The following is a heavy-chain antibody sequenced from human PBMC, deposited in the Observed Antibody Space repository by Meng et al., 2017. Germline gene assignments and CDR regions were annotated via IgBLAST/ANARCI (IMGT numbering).Heavy chain of an antibody. J-gene: IGHJ4*02. V-gene: IGHV3-72*01. CDR1: GFTLSDHY. CDR3: TRGFCGGGTCYSGLT. CDR2: SRDKTQSYSI. Sequence: VPLVESGGPLVQPGGSLRLSCPVSGFTLSDHYMDWVRPAPGKGLEWVGRSRDKTQSYSIEYAASVKGRFIISRDDSQQSLYLQMNSLQTDDTAMYYCTRGFCGGGTCYSGLTWGQGSLVTVSS. D-gene: IGHD2-21*01.